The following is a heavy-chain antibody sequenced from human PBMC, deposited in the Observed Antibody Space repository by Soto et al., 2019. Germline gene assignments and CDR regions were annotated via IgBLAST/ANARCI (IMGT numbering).Heavy chain of an antibody. CDR1: GFTFSSYS. CDR2: ISSSSSYI. CDR3: ARDRNTAMVDY. Sequence: LRLSCAASGFTFSSYSMNWVRQAPGKGLEWVSSISSSSSYIYYADSVKGRFTISRDNAKNSLYLQMNSLRAEDTAVYYCARDRNTAMVDYWGQGTLVTVSS. D-gene: IGHD5-18*01. J-gene: IGHJ4*02. V-gene: IGHV3-21*01.